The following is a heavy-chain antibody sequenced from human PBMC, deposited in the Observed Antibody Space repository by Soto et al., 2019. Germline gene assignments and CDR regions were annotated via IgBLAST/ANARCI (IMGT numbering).Heavy chain of an antibody. CDR3: ARDISDGGYADYYYYGMDV. J-gene: IGHJ6*02. CDR2: IYYSGST. CDR1: GGSISSGGYY. V-gene: IGHV4-31*03. D-gene: IGHD5-12*01. Sequence: SETLSLTCTVSGGSISSGGYYWSWIRQHPGKGLEWIGYIYYSGSTYYNPSLKSRVTISVDTSKNQFSLKLSSVTAADTAVYYCARDISDGGYADYYYYGMDVWGQGTTVTVSS.